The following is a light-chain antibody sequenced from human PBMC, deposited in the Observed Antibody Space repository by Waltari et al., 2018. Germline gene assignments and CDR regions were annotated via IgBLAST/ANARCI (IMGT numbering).Light chain of an antibody. CDR2: NRH. J-gene: IGLJ3*02. CDR1: SPNIGRRS. Sequence: QSVLTQPPSASGTPGQRVTMSGLGRSPNIGRRSLKWYQQPPGTAPKLLIYNRHQRPSGVPDRFSGSKSGTSASLAVSGLLSEDEGDYYCAVWDDSLNGPVFGRGTKLTVL. V-gene: IGLV1-44*01. CDR3: AVWDDSLNGPV.